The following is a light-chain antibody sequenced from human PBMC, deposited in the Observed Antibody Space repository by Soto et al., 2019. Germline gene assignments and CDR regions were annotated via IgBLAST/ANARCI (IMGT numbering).Light chain of an antibody. V-gene: IGLV1-44*01. CDR3: AAWDDRLNGVI. CDR2: RSN. CDR1: SSNIGNNN. Sequence: QAVVTQPPSASGTPGQRVTISCSGSSSNIGNNNVNWYQQLPGTAPKLLIFRSNQWPSGVPDRFSGSKSGTSASLAISGLQSEDEADYYCAAWDDRLNGVIFGGGTKLTVL. J-gene: IGLJ2*01.